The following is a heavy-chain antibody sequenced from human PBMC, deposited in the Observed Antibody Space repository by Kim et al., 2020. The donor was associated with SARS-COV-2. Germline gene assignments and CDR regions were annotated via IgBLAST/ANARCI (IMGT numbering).Heavy chain of an antibody. D-gene: IGHD4-17*01. CDR3: AKSAYGGYWSAFDI. J-gene: IGHJ3*02. V-gene: IGHV3-30*02. Sequence: AISVKGRLTNSRDNSKNTLYLQMSSLRAEDTAVYYCAKSAYGGYWSAFDIWGQGTMVTVSS.